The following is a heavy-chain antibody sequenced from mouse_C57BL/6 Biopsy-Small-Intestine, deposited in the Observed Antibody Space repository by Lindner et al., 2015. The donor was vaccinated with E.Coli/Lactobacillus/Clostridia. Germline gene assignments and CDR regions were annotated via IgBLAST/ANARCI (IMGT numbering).Heavy chain of an antibody. D-gene: IGHD2-3*01. CDR3: ARSYYDGYHTF. Sequence: VQLQESGAELAKPGASVKMSCKASGYTFTSYWMHWVKQRPRQGLEWIGYINPSSGYTEYNQKFKDKATLTADKSSSTAYMQLSSLTSEDSAVYYCARSYYDGYHTFWGQGTLVTVSA. CDR2: INPSSGYT. CDR1: GYTFTSYW. J-gene: IGHJ3*01. V-gene: IGHV1-7*01.